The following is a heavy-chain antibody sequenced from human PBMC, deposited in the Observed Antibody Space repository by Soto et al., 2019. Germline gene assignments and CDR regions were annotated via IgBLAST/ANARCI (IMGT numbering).Heavy chain of an antibody. CDR2: ISGSGGTT. CDR1: GFTFSSNA. J-gene: IGHJ4*02. CDR3: AKQRAGFGSGSDTYSFDY. D-gene: IGHD3-10*01. V-gene: IGHV3-23*01. Sequence: EVQLLESGGGLVQPGGSLRISCIGSGFTFSSNAMSWVRQPPGKGLEWVSAISGSGGTTYYADSVKGRFAVSRDKSNNPLNLQMNSLRAEDTAVYYCAKQRAGFGSGSDTYSFDYWGQGTLVTVSS.